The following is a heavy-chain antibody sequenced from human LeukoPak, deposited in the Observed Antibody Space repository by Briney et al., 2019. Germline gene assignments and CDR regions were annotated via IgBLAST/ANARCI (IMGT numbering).Heavy chain of an antibody. CDR3: AKELDTMFFDY. J-gene: IGHJ4*02. D-gene: IGHD3-10*02. V-gene: IGHV3-43*01. CDR2: TGWAGGTT. CDR1: GFNFDRYT. Sequence: GGSLRLSCATSGFNFDRYTIHWVRQAPGKGLEWVSLTGWAGGTTFYSDSVRGRFTISRDSGRKSVYLQMNSLTTDDTAFYFCAKELDTMFFDYWGQGALVTVSS.